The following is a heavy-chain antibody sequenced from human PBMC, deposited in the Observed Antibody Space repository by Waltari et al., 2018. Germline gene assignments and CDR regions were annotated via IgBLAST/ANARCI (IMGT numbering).Heavy chain of an antibody. D-gene: IGHD2-21*01. Sequence: QVNLVQSGADVRKPGASVTVSCKASGYIFINYFIHCVRQAPGQGLEWIGRINCRNGGTDYAQKFQGRVTLTRDTSISTAYMELSGLTLDDTAIYYCTVIAGDFDIWGPGTMVTASS. CDR1: GYIFINYF. V-gene: IGHV1-2*06. J-gene: IGHJ3*02. CDR2: INCRNGGT. CDR3: TVIAGDFDI.